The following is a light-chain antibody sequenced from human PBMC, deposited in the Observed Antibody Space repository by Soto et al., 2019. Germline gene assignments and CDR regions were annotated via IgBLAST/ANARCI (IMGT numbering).Light chain of an antibody. CDR2: LNSDGSH. V-gene: IGLV4-69*01. CDR1: SGHSNYA. J-gene: IGLJ3*02. CDR3: QTWGTAIRV. Sequence: QPVLTQSPSASASLGASVKLTCTLTSGHSNYAIAWHQQQPEKGPRFLMTLNSDGSHSEGDGIPDRFSGSSSGAERYLTISSLQSEDEADYYCQTWGTAIRVFGGGTKLTVL.